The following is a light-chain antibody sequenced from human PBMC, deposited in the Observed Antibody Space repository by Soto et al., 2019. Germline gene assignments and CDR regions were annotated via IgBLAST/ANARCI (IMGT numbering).Light chain of an antibody. V-gene: IGKV3-15*01. J-gene: IGKJ1*01. CDR1: QSVSSN. CDR2: GAS. CDR3: QQYINWPET. Sequence: EIVMTQSPATLSVSPGERATLSCRASQSVSSNLAWYQQKPGQAPRLLIYGASTRATGIAARFSGSGSGTEFTLTISSLQSEDFAVYFCQQYINWPETFGQGTKVEIK.